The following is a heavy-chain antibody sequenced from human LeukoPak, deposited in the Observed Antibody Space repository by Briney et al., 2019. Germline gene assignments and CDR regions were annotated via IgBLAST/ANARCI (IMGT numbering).Heavy chain of an antibody. D-gene: IGHD3-10*01. CDR2: IYPGDSDT. CDR3: ARLIQGSGSYYAGGKVSIRANYFDY. Sequence: GESLKISCKGSGYSFTSYWIGWVRQMPGKGLEWMGIIYPGDSDTRYSPSFQGQVTISADKSISTAYLQWSSLKASDTAMYYCARLIQGSGSYYAGGKVSIRANYFDYWGQGTLVTVSS. V-gene: IGHV5-51*01. CDR1: GYSFTSYW. J-gene: IGHJ4*02.